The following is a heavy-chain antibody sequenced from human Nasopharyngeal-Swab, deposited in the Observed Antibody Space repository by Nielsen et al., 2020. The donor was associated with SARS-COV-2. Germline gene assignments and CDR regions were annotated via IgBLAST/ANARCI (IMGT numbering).Heavy chain of an antibody. Sequence: SETLSLTCTVSGGSISSSSYYWGWIRQPPGKGLEWIGSIYYSGSTYYNPSLKSRVTISVDTSKNQFSLKLSSVTAADTAVYYCVHSSSWYGIGHFDLWGRGTLVTVSS. J-gene: IGHJ2*01. CDR2: IYYSGST. CDR3: VHSSSWYGIGHFDL. CDR1: GGSISSSSYY. D-gene: IGHD6-13*01. V-gene: IGHV4-39*01.